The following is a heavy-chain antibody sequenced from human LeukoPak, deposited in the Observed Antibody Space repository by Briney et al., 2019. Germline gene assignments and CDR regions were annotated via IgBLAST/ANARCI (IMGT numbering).Heavy chain of an antibody. CDR2: ISYDGSNK. V-gene: IGHV3-30*03. J-gene: IGHJ3*02. Sequence: GGSLRLSCAASGFTFSSYGMHWVRQAPGKGLEWVAVISYDGSNKYYADSVKGRFTISRDNSKNTLYLQMNSLRAEDTAVYYCASAGRSEGPDAFDIWGQGTMVTVSS. D-gene: IGHD1-14*01. CDR3: ASAGRSEGPDAFDI. CDR1: GFTFSSYG.